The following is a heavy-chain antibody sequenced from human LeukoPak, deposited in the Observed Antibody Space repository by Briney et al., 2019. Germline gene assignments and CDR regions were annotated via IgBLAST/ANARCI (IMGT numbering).Heavy chain of an antibody. D-gene: IGHD4/OR15-4a*01. CDR2: ISSGSSTI. J-gene: IGHJ4*02. Sequence: GGSLRLSCAASGFTFKTFEMDWVRQAPGRGLEWVSYISSGSSTIYYADSVKGRFTISRDNAKNSLYLQMDSLRAEDTAVYYCARHPNLNDYGVSSPSYRGQGTLVTVSS. CDR3: ARHPNLNDYGVSSPSY. CDR1: GFTFKTFE. V-gene: IGHV3-48*03.